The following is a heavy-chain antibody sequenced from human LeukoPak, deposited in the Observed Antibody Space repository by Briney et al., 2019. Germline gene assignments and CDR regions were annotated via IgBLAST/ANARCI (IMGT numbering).Heavy chain of an antibody. Sequence: GGSLTLSCAASGFTFTSYWTHWVRQAPGKGLVWVSRVNSDGSSTTYADSVKGRFTISRDNGKNTLYLQMNSLRAEDTAVYYCARGRYYGMDVWGQGTTVTVSS. CDR2: VNSDGSST. J-gene: IGHJ6*02. CDR3: ARGRYYGMDV. V-gene: IGHV3-74*01. CDR1: GFTFTSYW.